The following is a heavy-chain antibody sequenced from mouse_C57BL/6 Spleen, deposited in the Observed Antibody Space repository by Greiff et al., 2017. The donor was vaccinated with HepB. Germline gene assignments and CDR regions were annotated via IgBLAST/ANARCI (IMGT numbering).Heavy chain of an antibody. J-gene: IGHJ2*01. D-gene: IGHD2-1*01. CDR1: GYSFTGYY. V-gene: IGHV1-42*01. Sequence: EVKLQQSGPELVKPGASVKISCKASGYSFTGYYMNWVKQSPEKSLEWIGEINPSTGGTTYNQKFKAKATLTVDKSSSTAYMQLKSLTSEDSAVYYCARKRAYGNYVDYWGQGTTLTVSS. CDR3: ARKRAYGNYVDY. CDR2: INPSTGGT.